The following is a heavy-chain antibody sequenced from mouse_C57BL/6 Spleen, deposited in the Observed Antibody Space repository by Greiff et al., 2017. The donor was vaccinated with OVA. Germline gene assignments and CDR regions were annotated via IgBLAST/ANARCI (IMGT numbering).Heavy chain of an antibody. D-gene: IGHD4-1*01. J-gene: IGHJ2*01. V-gene: IGHV7-3*01. CDR2: IRNKANGYTT. CDR1: GFTFTDYY. CDR3: ARYTFNWDYFDY. Sequence: EVQLVESGGGLVQPGGSLSLSCAASGFTFTDYYMSWVRQPPGKALEWLGFIRNKANGYTTEYSASVKGRFTISRDNSQSILYLQMNALRAEDSATYYCARYTFNWDYFDYWGQGTTLTVSS.